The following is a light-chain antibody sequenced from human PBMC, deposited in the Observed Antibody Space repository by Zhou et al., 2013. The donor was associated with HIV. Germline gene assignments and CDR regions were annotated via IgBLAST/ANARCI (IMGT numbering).Light chain of an antibody. V-gene: IGLV2-14*03. CDR2: DVT. J-gene: IGLJ3*02. CDR3: CSYSTSTTFIL. CDR1: SSDIGDYNY. Sequence: QSALTQPASVSGSPRQSITISCTGSSSDIGDYNYVSWYQQHPGKAPKVIIYDVTKRPSGVSDRFSGSKAGNTASLTISGLQTEDEADYYCCSYSTSTTFILFGGGTKLTVL.